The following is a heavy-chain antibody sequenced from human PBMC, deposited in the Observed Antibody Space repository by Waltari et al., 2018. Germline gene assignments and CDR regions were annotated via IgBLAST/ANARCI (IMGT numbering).Heavy chain of an antibody. Sequence: QLQLQESGPGLVKPSETLSLTCTVSGCSISSSSYYWGWIRQPPGKGLEWIGGIYYRGSTYDNPSLRSRVTISVDTAKNQFSLKLSSVTAADTAVYYCARHGKGRYSSSAYYYYYGMDVWGQGTTVTVSS. CDR1: GCSISSSSYY. V-gene: IGHV4-39*01. J-gene: IGHJ6*02. CDR2: IYYRGST. D-gene: IGHD6-13*01. CDR3: ARHGKGRYSSSAYYYYYGMDV.